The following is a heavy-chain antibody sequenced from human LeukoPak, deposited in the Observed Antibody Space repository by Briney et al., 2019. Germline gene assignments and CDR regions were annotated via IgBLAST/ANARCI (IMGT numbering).Heavy chain of an antibody. D-gene: IGHD2-2*01. CDR3: ARGIVVVPAAMLGYYYYYGMDV. Sequence: ASEKVSCKASGYTFTGYYMHWVRQAPGQGLEWMGWINPNSGGTNYAQKFQGWVTMTRDTSISTAYMELSRLRSDDTAVYYCARGIVVVPAAMLGYYYYYGMDVWGQGTTVTVSS. CDR2: INPNSGGT. V-gene: IGHV1-2*04. J-gene: IGHJ6*02. CDR1: GYTFTGYY.